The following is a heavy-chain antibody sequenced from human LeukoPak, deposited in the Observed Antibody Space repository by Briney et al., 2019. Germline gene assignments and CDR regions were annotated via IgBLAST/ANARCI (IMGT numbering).Heavy chain of an antibody. J-gene: IGHJ2*01. CDR2: ISSSSTYT. Sequence: GGSLRLSCAASGFTFSDSYMSWIRQAPGKGLEWVSYISSSSTYTDYAGSVKARFTISRDNARNSLYLQMNSLRDEDTAVYYCARVHWYFDFWGRGTLVTVSS. CDR3: ARVHWYFDF. CDR1: GFTFSDSY. V-gene: IGHV3-11*06. D-gene: IGHD4/OR15-4a*01.